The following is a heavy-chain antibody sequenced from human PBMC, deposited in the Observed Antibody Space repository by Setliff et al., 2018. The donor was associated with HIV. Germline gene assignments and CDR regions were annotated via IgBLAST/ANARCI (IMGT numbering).Heavy chain of an antibody. J-gene: IGHJ6*03. Sequence: AGGSLRLSCAASGFTFSNYGMNWVRQAPGKGLEWVSVIYSGGSTYYADSVKGRFTISRDNSKNTLYLQMNSLRAEDTAVYYCARDQWGYSYGYYYYYYMDVWGKGTTVTVSS. V-gene: IGHV3-66*02. CDR3: ARDQWGYSYGYYYYYYMDV. D-gene: IGHD5-18*01. CDR1: GFTFSNYG. CDR2: IYSGGST.